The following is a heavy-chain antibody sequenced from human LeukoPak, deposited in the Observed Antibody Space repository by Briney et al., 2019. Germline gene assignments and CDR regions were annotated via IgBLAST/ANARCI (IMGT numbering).Heavy chain of an antibody. CDR1: GGSISSYY. Sequence: SETLSLTCTVSGGSISSYYWTWIRQPPGKGLEWIGYIYYSGSTNYNPSLKSRVTISVDTSKNQFSLKLSSVTAADTAVYYCARDKPGYSYGDYGYWGQGTLVTVSS. D-gene: IGHD5-18*01. CDR2: IYYSGST. CDR3: ARDKPGYSYGDYGY. V-gene: IGHV4-59*01. J-gene: IGHJ4*02.